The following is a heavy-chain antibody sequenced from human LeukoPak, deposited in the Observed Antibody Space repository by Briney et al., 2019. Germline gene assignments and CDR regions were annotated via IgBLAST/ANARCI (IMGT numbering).Heavy chain of an antibody. CDR1: GYTLTELS. V-gene: IGHV1-24*01. J-gene: IGHJ6*02. Sequence: ASVTVSCKVSGYTLTELSMHWVRQAPGKGLEWMGGFDPEDGETIYAQKFQGRVTMTEDTSTDTAYMELSSLRSEDTAVYYCATDSLVGATTNYYYYGMDVWGQGTTVTVSS. CDR3: ATDSLVGATTNYYYYGMDV. D-gene: IGHD1-26*01. CDR2: FDPEDGET.